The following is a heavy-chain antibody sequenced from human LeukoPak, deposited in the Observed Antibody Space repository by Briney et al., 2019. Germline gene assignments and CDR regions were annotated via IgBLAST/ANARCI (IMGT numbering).Heavy chain of an antibody. CDR2: ISYDGSNK. J-gene: IGHJ4*02. CDR1: GFTFSSYG. CDR3: AKGHYDSSGYDYFDY. D-gene: IGHD3-22*01. V-gene: IGHV3-30*18. Sequence: PGGSLKLSCAASGFTFSSYGMHWVRQAPGKGLEWVAVISYDGSNKYYADSVKGRFTISRDNSKNTLYLQMNSLRAEDTAVYYCAKGHYDSSGYDYFDYWGQGTLVTVSS.